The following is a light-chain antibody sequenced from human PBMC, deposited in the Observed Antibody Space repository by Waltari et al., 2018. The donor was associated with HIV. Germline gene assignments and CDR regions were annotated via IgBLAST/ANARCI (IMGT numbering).Light chain of an antibody. J-gene: IGKJ4*01. CDR2: DAS. CDR1: QSVITS. Sequence: EIVLTQSPATLSFSPGDRATLSCSASQSVITSLSWYQQKTGQAPRLLIYDASDRTTGLPARFSGSGSGTEVTLTSSSLGPEDFAVYFCQQRSNSVNFGGGTKLNMK. CDR3: QQRSNSVN. V-gene: IGKV3-11*01.